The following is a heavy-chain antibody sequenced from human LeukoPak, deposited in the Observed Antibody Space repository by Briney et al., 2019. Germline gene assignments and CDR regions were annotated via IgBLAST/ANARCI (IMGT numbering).Heavy chain of an antibody. D-gene: IGHD1-26*01. CDR3: ARRVYNSGSYSWFDP. CDR1: GFTFSSYS. CDR2: ISSSSSYI. V-gene: IGHV3-21*01. J-gene: IGHJ5*02. Sequence: GGSLRLSCAASGFTFSSYSMNWVRQAPGKGLEWVSSISSSSSYIYYADSVKGRFTISRDNAKNSLYLQMNSLRDEDTAVYYCARRVYNSGSYSWFDPWGQGTLVTVSS.